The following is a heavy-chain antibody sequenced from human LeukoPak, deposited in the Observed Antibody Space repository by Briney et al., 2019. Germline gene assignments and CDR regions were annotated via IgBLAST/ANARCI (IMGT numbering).Heavy chain of an antibody. CDR2: IYYTGTT. J-gene: IGHJ4*02. V-gene: IGHV4-59*11. CDR3: ARFSWGCSTASCYLTN. D-gene: IGHD2-2*01. Sequence: SETLSLTCTVGGGSLSGHYWGWIRQPPGKGLELVGHIYYTGTTFYNPSLNSRITIALDTSRNQFSLRLTSVIAADTAVYYCARFSWGCSTASCYLTNWGQGTLVTVSS. CDR1: GGSLSGHY.